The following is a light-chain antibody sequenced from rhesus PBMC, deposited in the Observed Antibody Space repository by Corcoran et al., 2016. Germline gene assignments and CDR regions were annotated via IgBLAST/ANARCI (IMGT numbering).Light chain of an antibody. J-gene: IGKJ1*01. Sequence: DIQMSQSPSSLSASVGDKVTITCRASQGISNALAWYQHKPGKAPKLLIYAASSLESGVPSRFSGSRSGTDFPLTISSLQPEDFATYYCQQGYSTPTFGQGTKVEIK. CDR3: QQGYSTPT. V-gene: IGKV1-33*02. CDR2: AAS. CDR1: QGISNA.